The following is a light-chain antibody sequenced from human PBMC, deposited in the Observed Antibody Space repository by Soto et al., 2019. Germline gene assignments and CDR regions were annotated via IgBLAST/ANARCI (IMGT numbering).Light chain of an antibody. V-gene: IGKV1-17*01. CDR1: QDVSND. J-gene: IGKJ1*01. Sequence: DIQMTQSPPSLSASVGXXVXITCRASQDVSNDLGWFQQKPGKAPKRLIFGASNLESGVPSRFSGTGSGTEFILTITILPPEDIPTYYCLHHTYIWPIGQGTKVDIK. CDR3: LHHTYIWP. CDR2: GAS.